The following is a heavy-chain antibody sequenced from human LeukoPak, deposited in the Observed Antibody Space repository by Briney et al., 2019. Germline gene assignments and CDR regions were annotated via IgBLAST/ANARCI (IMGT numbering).Heavy chain of an antibody. CDR1: GGSISSYY. V-gene: IGHV4-59*01. CDR3: AREAVTTSYYYYYMDV. J-gene: IGHJ6*03. CDR2: IYYSGST. D-gene: IGHD4-17*01. Sequence: SETLSLTCTVSGGSISSYYWSWIRQPPGKGLEWIGYIYYSGSTNYNPSLKSRVTISVDTSKNQFSLKLSSVTAADTAVYYCAREAVTTSYYYYYMDVWGKETTVTVSS.